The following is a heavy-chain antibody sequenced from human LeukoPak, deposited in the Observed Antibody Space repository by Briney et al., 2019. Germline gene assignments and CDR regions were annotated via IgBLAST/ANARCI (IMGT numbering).Heavy chain of an antibody. D-gene: IGHD6-13*01. CDR1: GFTFSSYG. V-gene: IGHV3-30*03. J-gene: IGHJ4*02. CDR3: TRGAAGPHYSDY. Sequence: GGSLRLSCAASGFTFSSYGMHWVRQAPGKGLEWVAVISYDGSNKYFADSVKGRFTISRDNAKNSLYLQMNSLRAEDTAVYYCTRGAAGPHYSDYWGQGTLVTVSS. CDR2: ISYDGSNK.